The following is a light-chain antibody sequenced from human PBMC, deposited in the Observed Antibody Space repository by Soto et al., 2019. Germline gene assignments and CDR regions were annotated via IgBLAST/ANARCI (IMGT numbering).Light chain of an antibody. CDR1: SRHSSDA. Sequence: QAVVTQSPSASASLGASVKLTCTLSSRHSSDAIAWHQQQPEKGPRFLMNLNSDGSHTKGDGIPDRFSGSSSGAERYLTISSLQSEDEADYYCQTWGTGIVVFGGGTKVTVL. CDR2: LNSDGSH. V-gene: IGLV4-69*01. J-gene: IGLJ2*01. CDR3: QTWGTGIVV.